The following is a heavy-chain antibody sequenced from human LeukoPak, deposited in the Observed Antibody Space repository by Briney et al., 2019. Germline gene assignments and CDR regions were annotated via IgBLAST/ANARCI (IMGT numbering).Heavy chain of an antibody. CDR3: AKDIRGDGYNSRFDY. CDR1: GFAFDDYA. Sequence: GGSLRLSCAASGFAFDDYAMHWVRQAPGTGLEWVSLISGDGGSTYYADSVKGRFTISRDNSKNSLYPQMNSLRTEDTALYYCAKDIRGDGYNSRFDYWGQGTLATVSP. V-gene: IGHV3-43*02. J-gene: IGHJ4*02. CDR2: ISGDGGST. D-gene: IGHD5-24*01.